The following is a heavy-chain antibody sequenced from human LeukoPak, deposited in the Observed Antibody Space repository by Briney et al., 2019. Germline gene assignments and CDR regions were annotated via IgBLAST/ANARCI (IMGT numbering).Heavy chain of an antibody. CDR3: ARTFPPRAVAGSGFDFDY. Sequence: PSETLSLTCTVSGGSISSSSYYWGWIRQPPGKGLEWIGSIYYSGSTYYNPSLKSRVTISVDTSKNQFSLKLSSVTAADTAVYYCARTFPPRAVAGSGFDFDYCGQGTLVTVSS. CDR1: GGSISSSSYY. D-gene: IGHD6-19*01. V-gene: IGHV4-39*01. J-gene: IGHJ4*02. CDR2: IYYSGST.